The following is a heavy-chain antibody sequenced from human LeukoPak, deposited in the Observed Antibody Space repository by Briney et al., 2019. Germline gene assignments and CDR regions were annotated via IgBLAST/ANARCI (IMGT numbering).Heavy chain of an antibody. J-gene: IGHJ4*02. D-gene: IGHD2-15*01. CDR2: IKQDASQI. CDR3: AGGSLGSGTSSDCCPLDY. CDR1: GFTLSSYW. V-gene: IGHV3-7*03. Sequence: GGSLRLSCTASGFTLSSYWMSWVRQAPGKGLEWVANIKQDASQIYYVDSVKGRFAVSRDNSKNTLYLQMNSLRADDTAVYYCAGGSLGSGTSSDCCPLDYWGQGTLVTVSS.